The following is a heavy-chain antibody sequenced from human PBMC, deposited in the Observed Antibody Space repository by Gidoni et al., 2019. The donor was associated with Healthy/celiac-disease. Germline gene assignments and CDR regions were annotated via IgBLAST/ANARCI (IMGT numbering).Heavy chain of an antibody. D-gene: IGHD7-27*01. V-gene: IGHV4-34*01. Sequence: QVQLQQWGAGLLKPSETLSLTCAVYGGSFSGYYWSWIRQPPGKGLEWIGEINHSGSTNYNPSLKSRVTISVDTSKNQFSLKLSSVTAADTAVYYCAREYLPNWGSLGWFDPWGQGTLATVSS. CDR1: GGSFSGYY. J-gene: IGHJ5*02. CDR2: INHSGST. CDR3: AREYLPNWGSLGWFDP.